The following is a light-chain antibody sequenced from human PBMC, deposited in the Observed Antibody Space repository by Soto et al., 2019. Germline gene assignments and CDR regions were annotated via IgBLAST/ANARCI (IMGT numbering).Light chain of an antibody. V-gene: IGLV2-11*01. CDR1: SSDVGAYNY. Sequence: QSALTQPRSVSGSPGQSVTISCTGTSSDVGAYNYVSWYQQHPGKAPKLMIYDVSKRPSGVPDRSSGSKSGNTASLTISGLQAEDEADYCCCSCAGSYSYVFGTGTKLTVL. CDR2: DVS. CDR3: CSCAGSYSYV. J-gene: IGLJ1*01.